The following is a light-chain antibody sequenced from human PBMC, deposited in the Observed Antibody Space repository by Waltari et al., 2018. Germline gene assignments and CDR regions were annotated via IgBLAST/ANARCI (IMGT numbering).Light chain of an antibody. CDR2: EVS. Sequence: QSALTQPASVSGSPGQSITISCTGTSSDVGGYNYVSWYQQHPGKAPKLMIYEVSQRPSGVSNRFSGSKSGNTASLTISGLQAEDEADYYCSSYTISSTLVFGGGTKLTVL. J-gene: IGLJ2*01. CDR1: SSDVGGYNY. CDR3: SSYTISSTLV. V-gene: IGLV2-14*01.